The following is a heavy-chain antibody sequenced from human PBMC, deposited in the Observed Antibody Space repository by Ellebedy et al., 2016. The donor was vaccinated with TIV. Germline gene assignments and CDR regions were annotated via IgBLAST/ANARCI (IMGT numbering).Heavy chain of an antibody. Sequence: GESLKISCAASGFSFNAYGLNWVRQAPGRGLEYVSSISDNSNYIYYADSVKGRFTISRDNSNNSLYLQMDSLRAEETAVYYWAKDEGIYWGQGTLITVSS. V-gene: IGHV3-21*04. J-gene: IGHJ4*02. CDR3: AKDEGIY. CDR1: GFSFNAYG. CDR2: ISDNSNYI.